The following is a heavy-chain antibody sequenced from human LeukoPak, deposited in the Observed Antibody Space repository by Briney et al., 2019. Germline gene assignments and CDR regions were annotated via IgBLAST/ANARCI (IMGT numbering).Heavy chain of an antibody. J-gene: IGHJ5*02. CDR3: ARGRCSSTSCYTKGYSWFDP. D-gene: IGHD2-2*02. Sequence: PSETLSLTCAVYGGSFSGYYRSWIRQPPGKGLECIGEINHSGSTNYNPSLKSRVTISVDTSKNQFSLKLSSVTAADTAVYYCARGRCSSTSCYTKGYSWFDPWGQGTLVTVSS. CDR2: INHSGST. V-gene: IGHV4-34*01. CDR1: GGSFSGYY.